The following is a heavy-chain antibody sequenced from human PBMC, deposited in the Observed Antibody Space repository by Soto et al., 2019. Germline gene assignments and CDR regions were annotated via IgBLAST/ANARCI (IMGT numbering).Heavy chain of an antibody. Sequence: SETLSLTCAVYGGSFSGYYWSWIRQPPGKGLEWIGYIYYSGSTYYNPSLKSRVTISVDTSKNQFSLKLSSVTAADTAVYYCARGNYYYGMDVWGQGTTVTVSS. CDR1: GGSFSGYY. J-gene: IGHJ6*02. CDR2: IYYSGST. V-gene: IGHV4-30-4*08. CDR3: ARGNYYYGMDV.